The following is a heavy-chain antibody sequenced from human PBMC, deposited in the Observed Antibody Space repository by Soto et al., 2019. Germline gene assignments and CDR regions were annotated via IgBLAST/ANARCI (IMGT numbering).Heavy chain of an antibody. CDR1: GLTFSSYW. Sequence: EVQLVESGGGLAQPGGSLRLSCAASGLTFSSYWMSWVRQAPGKGLEWVAKVKQDGSETYYVDSVKGRFTISRDNAKNSLYLQMNSLRPEDTAVYYCVRDLLYVGATLYFDYWGQGTLVTVSS. V-gene: IGHV3-7*05. CDR2: VKQDGSET. CDR3: VRDLLYVGATLYFDY. D-gene: IGHD1-26*01. J-gene: IGHJ4*02.